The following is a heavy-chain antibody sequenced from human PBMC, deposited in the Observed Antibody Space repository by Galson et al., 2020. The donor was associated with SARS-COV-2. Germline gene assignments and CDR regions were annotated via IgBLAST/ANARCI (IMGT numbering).Heavy chain of an antibody. CDR2: IPYDGSNK. Sequence: GASLKISCAACGFTFNSYTIHWVRQAPGKGLGLVAVIPYDGSNKYYADSVKGRFTISRDNSKNTQYLQMNSLRAEDTAVYYCASGSADHYYGSGRYDYWGQGTLVTVSS. J-gene: IGHJ4*02. V-gene: IGHV3-30*04. CDR3: ASGSADHYYGSGRYDY. D-gene: IGHD3-10*01. CDR1: GFTFNSYT.